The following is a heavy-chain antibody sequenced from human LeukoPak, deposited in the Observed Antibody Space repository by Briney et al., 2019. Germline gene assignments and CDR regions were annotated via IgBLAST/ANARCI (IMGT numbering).Heavy chain of an antibody. V-gene: IGHV3-15*01. D-gene: IGHD1-26*01. CDR3: ARDTVVGATADAFDI. CDR1: GFTFSNAW. CDR2: IKSKTDGGTT. J-gene: IGHJ3*02. Sequence: GGSLRLSCAASGFTFSNAWMSWVRQAPGKGLEWVGRIKSKTDGGTTDYAAPVKGRFTISRDDSKNTLYLQMNSLRAEDTAVYYCARDTVVGATADAFDIWGQGTMVAVSS.